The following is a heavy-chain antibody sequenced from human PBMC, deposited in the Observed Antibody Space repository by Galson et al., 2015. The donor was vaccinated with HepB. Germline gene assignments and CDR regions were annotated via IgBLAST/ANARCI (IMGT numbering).Heavy chain of an antibody. CDR3: ATESDYYDSSGYYGGGYFDY. CDR1: GFTFSSYA. D-gene: IGHD3-22*01. CDR2: ISYDGSNK. Sequence: SLRLSCAASGFTFSSYATHWVRQAPGKGLEWMAVISYDGSNKYYADSVKGRFTISRDNSKNTLYLQMNSLRAEDTAVYYCATESDYYDSSGYYGGGYFDYRGQGTLVTVSS. V-gene: IGHV3-30-3*01. J-gene: IGHJ4*02.